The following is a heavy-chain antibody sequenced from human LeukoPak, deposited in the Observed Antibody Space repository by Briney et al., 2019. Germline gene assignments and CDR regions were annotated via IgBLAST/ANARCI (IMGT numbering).Heavy chain of an antibody. D-gene: IGHD2-2*03. J-gene: IGHJ4*02. CDR1: AFTFSSYA. CDR3: AKSLDSYYFDY. CDR2: LSYDGSDK. Sequence: GGSLRLSCAASAFTFSSYAMNWVRQAPGKGLEWVALLSYDGSDKYYADSVKGRFTISRDNSNNTLYLLMSSLRPEDTAVYYCAKSLDSYYFDYWGQGTLVTVSS. V-gene: IGHV3-30*18.